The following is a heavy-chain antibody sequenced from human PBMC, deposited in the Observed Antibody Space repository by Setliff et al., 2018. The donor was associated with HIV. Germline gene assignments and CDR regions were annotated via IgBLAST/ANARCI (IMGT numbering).Heavy chain of an antibody. D-gene: IGHD1-26*01. CDR2: VYDSGST. J-gene: IGHJ4*02. CDR1: GGCISSGGNH. V-gene: IGHV4-30-4*01. CDR3: ANYIIGAGGRGN. Sequence: LSLTCIVSGGCISSGGNHWSWIRQSPGKGLEWIGYVYDSGSTNYNPSLWSRVAISVDTSKNEFSLKLNSMTAADTAVYYCANYIIGAGGRGNWGQGILVTVSS.